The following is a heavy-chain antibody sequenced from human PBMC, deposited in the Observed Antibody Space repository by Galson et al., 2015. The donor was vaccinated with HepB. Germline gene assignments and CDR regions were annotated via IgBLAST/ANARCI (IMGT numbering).Heavy chain of an antibody. V-gene: IGHV3-23*01. CDR3: AKGVYSNYERSLGMDV. J-gene: IGHJ6*02. CDR2: ISGSRGST. D-gene: IGHD4-11*01. Sequence: SLRLSCAASGFTFSSYVMSWVRQAPGKGLEWVSGISGSRGSTYYADSVKGRFTISRDNSKNTLYLQMNSLRAEDTAVYYCAKGVYSNYERSLGMDVWGQGTTVTVSS. CDR1: GFTFSSYV.